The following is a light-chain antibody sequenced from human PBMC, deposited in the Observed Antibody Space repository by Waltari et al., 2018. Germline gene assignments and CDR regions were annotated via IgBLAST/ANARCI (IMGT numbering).Light chain of an antibody. Sequence: EIVLTQSPATLSLSPGDSAALSCRASQSVSSYLAWYQQKPGQAPRLLIYDASNRATGIPARCGGYGSGTDFSLTISSLEPEDFAVYYCQQRASWPVTFGQGTRLEIK. J-gene: IGKJ5*01. CDR1: QSVSSY. V-gene: IGKV3-11*01. CDR3: QQRASWPVT. CDR2: DAS.